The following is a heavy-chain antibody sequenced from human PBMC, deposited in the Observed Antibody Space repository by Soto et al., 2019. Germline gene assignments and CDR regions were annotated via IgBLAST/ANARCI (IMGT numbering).Heavy chain of an antibody. CDR3: ARPREPVDY. CDR1: GFTFSSYW. CDR2: IKQDGIEK. J-gene: IGHJ4*02. V-gene: IGHV3-7*05. Sequence: EVQLVESGGGLVQPGGSLRLSCAASGFTFSSYWMSWVRQAPGKGLEWVANIKQDGIEKYHVDSVKSRFTISRDNAKTSLYLQMNSLRAEDTAVYYGARPREPVDYYGQGSLVMVAS.